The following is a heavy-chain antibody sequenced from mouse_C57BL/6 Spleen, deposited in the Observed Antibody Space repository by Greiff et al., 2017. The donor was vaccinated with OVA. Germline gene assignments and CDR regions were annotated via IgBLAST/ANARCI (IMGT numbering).Heavy chain of an antibody. V-gene: IGHV5-6*02. D-gene: IGHD2-4*01. CDR1: GFTFSSYG. CDR2: ISSGGSYT. Sequence: EVMLVESGGDLVKPGGSLKLSCAASGFTFSSYGMSWVRQTPDKRLEWVATISSGGSYTYYPDSVKGRFTISRDNAKNTLYLQMSNLKSEDTAMYYCASLYYDYDGFAYWGQGTLVTVSA. CDR3: ASLYYDYDGFAY. J-gene: IGHJ3*01.